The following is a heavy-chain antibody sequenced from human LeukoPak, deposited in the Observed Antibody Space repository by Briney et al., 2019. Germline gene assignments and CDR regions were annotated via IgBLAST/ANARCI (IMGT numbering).Heavy chain of an antibody. CDR1: GFTFSSYA. V-gene: IGHV3-23*01. J-gene: IGHJ4*02. CDR3: AKDLPRVAVAGVCFDY. Sequence: PGGSLRLSCAASGFTFSSYAMSWVRQAPGKGLEWVSAISGSGGSTYYADSVKGRFTISRDNSKNTLYLQMNSLRAEDTAVYYCAKDLPRVAVAGVCFDYWGQGTLVTVSS. D-gene: IGHD6-19*01. CDR2: ISGSGGST.